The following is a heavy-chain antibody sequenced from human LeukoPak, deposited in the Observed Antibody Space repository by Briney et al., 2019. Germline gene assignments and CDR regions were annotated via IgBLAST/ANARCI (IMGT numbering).Heavy chain of an antibody. Sequence: SSVKVSCKASGYTFTSYDINWVRQATGQGLEWMGWMNPNSGNTGYAQKFQGKVTMTRNTSISTAYMELSSLRSEDTAVYYCARYGTGSYYVFDYWGQGTLVTVSS. CDR1: GYTFTSYD. D-gene: IGHD3-10*01. CDR2: MNPNSGNT. J-gene: IGHJ4*02. V-gene: IGHV1-8*01. CDR3: ARYGTGSYYVFDY.